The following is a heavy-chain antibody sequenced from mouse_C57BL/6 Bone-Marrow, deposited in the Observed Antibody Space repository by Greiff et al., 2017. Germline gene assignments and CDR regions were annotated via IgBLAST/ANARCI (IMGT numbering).Heavy chain of an antibody. CDR3: ARDYGSSYLYFDV. CDR2: IYPRDGST. D-gene: IGHD1-1*01. V-gene: IGHV1-85*01. J-gene: IGHJ1*03. CDR1: GYTFTSYD. Sequence: QVQLKESGPELVKPGASVKLSCKASGYTFTSYDINWVKQRPGQGLEWIGWIYPRDGSTKYNEKFKGKATLTVDTSSSTAYMELHSLTSEDSAVYFCARDYGSSYLYFDVWGTGTTVTVSS.